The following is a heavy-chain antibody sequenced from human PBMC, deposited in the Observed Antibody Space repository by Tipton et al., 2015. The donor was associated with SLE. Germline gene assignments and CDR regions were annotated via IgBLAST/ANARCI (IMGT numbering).Heavy chain of an antibody. CDR1: GGSFSGYY. CDR3: ARGRGIAVAGTYYYYGMDV. D-gene: IGHD6-19*01. V-gene: IGHV4-34*01. Sequence: TLSLTCAVYGGSFSGYYWSWIRQPPGKGLEWIGEINHSGSTYYNPSLKSRVTISVDTSKNQFSLKLSSVTAADTAVYYCARGRGIAVAGTYYYYGMDVWGQGTTVTVSS. CDR2: INHSGST. J-gene: IGHJ6*02.